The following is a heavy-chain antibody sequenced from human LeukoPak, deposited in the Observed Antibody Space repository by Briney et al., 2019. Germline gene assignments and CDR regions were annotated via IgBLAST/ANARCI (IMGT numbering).Heavy chain of an antibody. CDR3: ARGPKWGDDSSSYLDY. Sequence: ASVKVSRKASGYTFTGYYMHWVRQAPGQGLEWMGWINPNSGGTNYAQKFQGRVTMTRDTSISTAYMELSRLRSDDTAVYYCARGPKWGDDSSSYLDYWGQGTLVTVSS. CDR1: GYTFTGYY. D-gene: IGHD3-22*01. CDR2: INPNSGGT. J-gene: IGHJ4*02. V-gene: IGHV1-2*02.